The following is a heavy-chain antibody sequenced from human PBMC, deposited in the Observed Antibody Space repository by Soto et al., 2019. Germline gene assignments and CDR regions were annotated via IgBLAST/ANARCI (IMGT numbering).Heavy chain of an antibody. Sequence: QVQLVQSGAEVKKPGASVKVSCKASGYTFTSYGISWVRQAPGQGLEWMGWISAYNGNTNYAQKLQGRVTMTTDTGTSKAIRELRSLRSDDTAVYYCARGDYYDSSGYYPSFDYWGQGTLVTVSS. J-gene: IGHJ4*02. CDR1: GYTFTSYG. D-gene: IGHD3-22*01. V-gene: IGHV1-18*01. CDR3: ARGDYYDSSGYYPSFDY. CDR2: ISAYNGNT.